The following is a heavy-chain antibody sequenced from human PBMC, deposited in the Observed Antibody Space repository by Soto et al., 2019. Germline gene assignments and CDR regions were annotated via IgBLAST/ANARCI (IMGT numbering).Heavy chain of an antibody. CDR1: GGSFSGYY. CDR3: ARGDNHGSGSYYPFDY. J-gene: IGHJ4*02. CDR2: INHSGST. V-gene: IGHV4-34*01. D-gene: IGHD3-10*01. Sequence: SETLSLTCAVYGGSFSGYYWSWIRQPPGKGLEWIGEINHSGSTNHNPSLKSRVTISVDTSKNQFSLKLSSVTAVDTAVYYCARGDNHGSGSYYPFDYWGQGTLVTVS.